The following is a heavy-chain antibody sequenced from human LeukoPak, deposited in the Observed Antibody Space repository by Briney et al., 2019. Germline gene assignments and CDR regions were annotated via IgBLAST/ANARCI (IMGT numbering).Heavy chain of an antibody. J-gene: IGHJ5*02. CDR2: IIPIFGTA. V-gene: IGHV1-69*13. Sequence: GASVKVSCKASGGTFSSYAISWVRQAPGQGLEWMGGIIPIFGTANYAQKFQGRVTITADESTSTAYMELSSLRSEDTAVYYCARGGFWSGYYNSNWFDPWGQGTLVTVFS. CDR3: ARGGFWSGYYNSNWFDP. CDR1: GGTFSSYA. D-gene: IGHD3-3*01.